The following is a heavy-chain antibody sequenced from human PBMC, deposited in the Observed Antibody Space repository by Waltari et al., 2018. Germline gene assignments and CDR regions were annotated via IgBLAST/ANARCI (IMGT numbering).Heavy chain of an antibody. J-gene: IGHJ4*02. Sequence: EVQLAESGGAVVRPGGSLRLSWVAAGCTFEEYGMSWVRRVPGKGLEWVSGITWNGGIISYSDSVKGRFTITRDNDKNSLSLQMTSLRVEDTALYYCARYLNWGLPRFDNWGQGTQVTVSS. D-gene: IGHD3-16*01. CDR1: GCTFEEYG. CDR2: ITWNGGII. V-gene: IGHV3-20*04. CDR3: ARYLNWGLPRFDN.